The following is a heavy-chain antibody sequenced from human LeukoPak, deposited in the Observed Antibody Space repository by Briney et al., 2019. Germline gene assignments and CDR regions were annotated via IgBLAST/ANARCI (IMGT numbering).Heavy chain of an antibody. CDR3: ARDGITQSYYFDY. CDR1: GFTFSSYA. CDR2: ISYDGSNK. V-gene: IGHV3-30-3*01. D-gene: IGHD1-14*01. J-gene: IGHJ4*02. Sequence: RTGGSLRLSCAASGFTFSSYAMHWVRQAPGKGLEWVAVISYDGSNKYYADSVKGRFTISRDNSKNTLYLQMNSLRAEDTAVYYCARDGITQSYYFDYWGQGTLVTVSS.